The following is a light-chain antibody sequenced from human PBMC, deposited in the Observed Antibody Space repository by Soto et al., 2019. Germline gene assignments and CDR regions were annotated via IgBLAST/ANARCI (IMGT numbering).Light chain of an antibody. Sequence: EIVMTQSPATLSVSPGERATLSCRASQSVSSNLAWYQQKPDQALSLLIYGASTRATGIPARFSGSGSGTEFTLTIGSLQSEDFAVYYCQQYNNWPRTFGQGTKVEIK. CDR3: QQYNNWPRT. CDR2: GAS. J-gene: IGKJ1*01. V-gene: IGKV3-15*01. CDR1: QSVSSN.